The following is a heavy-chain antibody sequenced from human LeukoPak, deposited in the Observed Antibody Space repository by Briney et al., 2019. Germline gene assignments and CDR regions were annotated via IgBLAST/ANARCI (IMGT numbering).Heavy chain of an antibody. CDR2: ISGSGGST. V-gene: IGHV3-23*01. CDR1: GFTFSSYA. Sequence: GRSLRLSCAASGFTFSSYAMSWVRQAPGKGLEWVSAISGSGGSTYYADSVKGRFTISRDNSKNTLYLQMNSLRAEDTAVYYCAKDGITGTAYYYYYMDVWGKGTTVTVSS. D-gene: IGHD1-7*01. J-gene: IGHJ6*03. CDR3: AKDGITGTAYYYYYMDV.